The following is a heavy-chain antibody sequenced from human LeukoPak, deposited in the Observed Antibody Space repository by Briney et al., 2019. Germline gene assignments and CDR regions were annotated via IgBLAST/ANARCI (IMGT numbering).Heavy chain of an antibody. Sequence: PGGSLRLSCAASGFTFSSYSMNWVRQAPGKGLEWVSYFSSGSSTIYYADSVKGRFTISRDNAKDSLCLQMNSLRDEDTAVYYCARENIVVVTAIRDAFDIWGQGTMVTVSS. V-gene: IGHV3-48*02. D-gene: IGHD2-21*02. CDR1: GFTFSSYS. J-gene: IGHJ3*02. CDR2: FSSGSSTI. CDR3: ARENIVVVTAIRDAFDI.